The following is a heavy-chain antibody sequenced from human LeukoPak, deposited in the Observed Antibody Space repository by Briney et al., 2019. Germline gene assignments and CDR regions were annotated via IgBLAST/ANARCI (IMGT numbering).Heavy chain of an antibody. V-gene: IGHV3-23*01. CDR3: AKDQGIQLWLKYFQH. D-gene: IGHD5-18*01. Sequence: GGSLRLSCAASGFTFNNYAMTWVRQAPGKGLEWVSAISGSGGTTLYADCVKGRFTISRDNSKSTLYLQMNSLRAEDTAVYYCAKDQGIQLWLKYFQHWGQGTLVTVSS. CDR2: ISGSGGTT. J-gene: IGHJ1*01. CDR1: GFTFNNYA.